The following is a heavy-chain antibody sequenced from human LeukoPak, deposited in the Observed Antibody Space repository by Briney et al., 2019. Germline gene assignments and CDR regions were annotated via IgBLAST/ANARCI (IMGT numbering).Heavy chain of an antibody. CDR1: GFTFSSYW. CDR2: IKQDGSEK. CDR3: AKDTKRYYYDSSGPYFDY. J-gene: IGHJ4*02. V-gene: IGHV3-7*01. D-gene: IGHD3-22*01. Sequence: GGSLRLSCAASGFTFSSYWMSWVRQAPGKGLEWVANIKQDGSEKYYVDSVKGRFTISRDNAKNSLYLQMNSLRAEDTAVYYCAKDTKRYYYDSSGPYFDYWGQGTLVTVSS.